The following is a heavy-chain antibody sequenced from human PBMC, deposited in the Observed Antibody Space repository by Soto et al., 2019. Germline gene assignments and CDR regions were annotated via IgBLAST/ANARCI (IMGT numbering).Heavy chain of an antibody. Sequence: GGSLRLSCAASGFTFSSYWMHWVRQAPGKGLVWVSRINSDGSSTSYADSVKGRFTISRDNAKNTLYLQMNSLRAEDTAVYYCAKGKQQLSWWFDPWGQGTLVTVSS. CDR2: INSDGSST. V-gene: IGHV3-74*01. CDR3: AKGKQQLSWWFDP. CDR1: GFTFSSYW. J-gene: IGHJ5*02. D-gene: IGHD6-13*01.